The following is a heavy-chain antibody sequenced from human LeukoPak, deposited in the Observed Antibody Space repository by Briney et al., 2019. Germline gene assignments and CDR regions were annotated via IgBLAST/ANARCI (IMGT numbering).Heavy chain of an antibody. CDR1: GFTFSSYG. CDR3: ARPLYILTGYNPPYELGY. D-gene: IGHD3-9*01. V-gene: IGHV3-74*01. CDR2: INSDGSST. J-gene: IGHJ4*02. Sequence: GGSLRLSCAASGFTFSSYGMHWVRQAPGKGLVWVSRINSDGSSTSYADSVKGRFTISRDNAKNSLYLQMNSLRAEDTAVYYCARPLYILTGYNPPYELGYWGQGTLVTVSS.